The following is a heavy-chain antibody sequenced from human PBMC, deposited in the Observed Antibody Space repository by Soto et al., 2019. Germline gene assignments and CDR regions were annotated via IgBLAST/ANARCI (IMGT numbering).Heavy chain of an antibody. V-gene: IGHV4-59*08. Sequence: SETLSLTCTVSGDSINSYSWSWIRQPPGKGLEWIGYVFYTESTNYNPSLKSRVTISVGTSKNQFSLKLSSVTAADTAVYYCARFNAPLPDIWGQGTMVTLSS. J-gene: IGHJ3*02. D-gene: IGHD2-15*01. CDR2: VFYTEST. CDR1: GDSINSYS. CDR3: ARFNAPLPDI.